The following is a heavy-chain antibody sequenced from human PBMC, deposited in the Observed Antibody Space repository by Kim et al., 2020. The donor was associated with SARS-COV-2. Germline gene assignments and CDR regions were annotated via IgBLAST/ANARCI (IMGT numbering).Heavy chain of an antibody. CDR3: QSFVSASYGVDV. V-gene: IGHV3-15*01. CDR1: GFTLTNAY. CDR2: IKSKTDGGTA. D-gene: IGHD3-16*01. J-gene: IGHJ6*02. Sequence: GGSLRLSCAASGFTLTNAYMSWVRQAPGKGLELVGLIKSKTDGGTAHYAAPVKGRFTISRDDSKNTLSLQMNSLKAEDTAVYYCQSFVSASYGVDVWGQG.